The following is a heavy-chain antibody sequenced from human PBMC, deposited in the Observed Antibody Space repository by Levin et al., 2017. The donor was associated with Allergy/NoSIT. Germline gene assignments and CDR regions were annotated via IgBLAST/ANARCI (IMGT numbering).Heavy chain of an antibody. J-gene: IGHJ4*02. CDR3: ARDKNTYGFDY. Sequence: SQTLSLTCTVSGDSISTYYWSWIRQPPGKGLEWIGYIYYTGNTNYNPSLKSRVTISVDTSKNQLSLKLSSVTAADTAVYYCARDKNTYGFDYWGQGALVTVSS. CDR1: GDSISTYY. V-gene: IGHV4-59*01. CDR2: IYYTGNT. D-gene: IGHD5-18*01.